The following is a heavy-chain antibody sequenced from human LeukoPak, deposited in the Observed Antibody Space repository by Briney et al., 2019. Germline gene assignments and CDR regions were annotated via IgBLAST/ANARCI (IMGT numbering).Heavy chain of an antibody. J-gene: IGHJ4*02. CDR2: IDYRGST. CDR1: GDSISTYY. CDR3: AGLVGRYSSGLYYYYFDY. Sequence: SQTLSLTCTVSGDSISTYYWSWIRQPPGKGLEWIAYIDYRGSTTYNPSLRSRVTISIDKSKNQFFLNLSSVTAADTAVYYCAGLVGRYSSGLYYYYFDYWGQGTLVTVSS. D-gene: IGHD3-22*01. V-gene: IGHV4-59*12.